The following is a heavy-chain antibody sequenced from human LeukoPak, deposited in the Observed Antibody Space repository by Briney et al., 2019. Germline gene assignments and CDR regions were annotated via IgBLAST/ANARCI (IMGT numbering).Heavy chain of an antibody. J-gene: IGHJ6*02. CDR2: IYYSGST. CDR1: GGSISSYY. Sequence: PSETLSLTCTVSGGSISSYYWSWIRQPPGKGLEWIGYIYYSGSTNYNPSLKSRVIISVDTSKNQFSLKLSSVTAADTAVYYCARDRLSGMDVWGQGTTVTVSS. CDR3: ARDRLSGMDV. D-gene: IGHD2-8*01. V-gene: IGHV4-59*01.